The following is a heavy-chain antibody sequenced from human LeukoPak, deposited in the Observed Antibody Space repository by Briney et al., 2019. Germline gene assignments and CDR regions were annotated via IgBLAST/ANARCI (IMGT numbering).Heavy chain of an antibody. CDR1: GGSISSYY. D-gene: IGHD3-22*01. J-gene: IGHJ4*02. CDR2: IHYSGST. V-gene: IGHV4-59*01. CDR3: ARSQYYYDRSGYSLDY. Sequence: SETLSLTCTVSGGSISSYYWSWIRQPPGKGLEWIGYIHYSGSTNYNPSLKSRVTISVDTSKNQFSLKLNSVTAADTAVYYCARSQYYYDRSGYSLDYWGQGTLVTVSS.